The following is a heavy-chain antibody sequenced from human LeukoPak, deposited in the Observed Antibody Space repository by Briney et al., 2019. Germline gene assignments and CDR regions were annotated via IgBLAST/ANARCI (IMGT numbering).Heavy chain of an antibody. D-gene: IGHD6-19*01. J-gene: IGHJ4*01. CDR3: AKGIYSSGWSYFDY. CDR1: GFTFSNSA. CDR2: LSGSGITT. Sequence: GGSLRLSCAASGFTFSNSAMSWVRQAPGKGLEWVSTLSGSGITTYYANSVKGRFTISRDNPKNTLYLQMNSLRAEDTAVYYCAKGIYSSGWSYFDYWGHGTLVTVSS. V-gene: IGHV3-23*01.